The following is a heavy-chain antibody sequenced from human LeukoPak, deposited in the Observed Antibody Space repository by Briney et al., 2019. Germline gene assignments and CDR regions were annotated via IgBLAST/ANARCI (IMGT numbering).Heavy chain of an antibody. Sequence: SGGSLRLSCAASGFTFDDYAMHWVRQAPGKGLEWVSGISWNSGSIGYADSVKGRFTISRDNAKNSLYLQMNSLRAEDTALYHCAKDRNYGDYGGGFDYWGQGTLVTVSS. D-gene: IGHD4-17*01. CDR2: ISWNSGSI. CDR1: GFTFDDYA. V-gene: IGHV3-9*01. CDR3: AKDRNYGDYGGGFDY. J-gene: IGHJ4*02.